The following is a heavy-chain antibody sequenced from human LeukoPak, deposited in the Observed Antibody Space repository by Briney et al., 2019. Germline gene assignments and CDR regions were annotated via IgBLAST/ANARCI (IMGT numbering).Heavy chain of an antibody. V-gene: IGHV1-2*02. J-gene: IGHJ4*02. CDR2: INPNSGGT. Sequence: ASVKVSCKASGYTFTGYYMHWVRQAPGQGLEWMGWINPNSGGTNYAQKFQGRVTMTRDTSISAAYMELSKWRSDDTDVYYCTREGQVVPDAMWRYWGQGALVTVSS. D-gene: IGHD2-2*01. CDR3: TREGQVVPDAMWRY. CDR1: GYTFTGYY.